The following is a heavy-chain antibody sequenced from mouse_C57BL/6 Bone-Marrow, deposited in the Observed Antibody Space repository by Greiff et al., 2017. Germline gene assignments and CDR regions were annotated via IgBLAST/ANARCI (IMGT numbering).Heavy chain of an antibody. CDR1: GFNIKDDY. D-gene: IGHD2-4*01. CDR3: AGCSNYDYYFGY. V-gene: IGHV14-4*01. J-gene: IGHJ2*01. Sequence: VQLQQSGAELVRPGASVKLSCTASGFNIKDDYMHWVKQRPEQGLEWIGWIDPENGDTEYASKFQGKATITADTSSNTAYLQLSSLTSEDTAVYYCAGCSNYDYYFGYWGQGTTLTVSS. CDR2: IDPENGDT.